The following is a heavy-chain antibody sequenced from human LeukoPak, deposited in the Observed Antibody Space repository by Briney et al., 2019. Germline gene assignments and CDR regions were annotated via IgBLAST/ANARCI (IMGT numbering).Heavy chain of an antibody. J-gene: IGHJ3*02. CDR1: GYTFTGYY. CDR3: ARDGGYYDILTGYYKDDAFDI. V-gene: IGHV1-2*04. CDR2: INPNSGGT. D-gene: IGHD3-9*01. Sequence: SVQVSCQASGYTFTGYYMHWVRPAPGQGLEWMGWINPNSGGTNYAQKFQGWVTMTRDTSISTAYMELSRLRSDDTAVYYCARDGGYYDILTGYYKDDAFDIWGQGTMVTVSS.